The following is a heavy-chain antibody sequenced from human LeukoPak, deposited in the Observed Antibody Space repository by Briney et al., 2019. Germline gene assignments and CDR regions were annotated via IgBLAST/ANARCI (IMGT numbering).Heavy chain of an antibody. CDR2: ISGDGGST. CDR1: GFTFDDYA. CDR3: AKDIGNLRSKFGDADSDY. V-gene: IGHV3-43*02. J-gene: IGHJ4*02. Sequence: PGGSLRLSCAASGFTFDDYAMHWVRQAPGKGLEWVPLISGDGGSTYYADSVKGRFTISRDNGKNSLYLQMNSLRTEDTALYYCAKDIGNLRSKFGDADSDYWGQGTLATVSS. D-gene: IGHD3-10*01.